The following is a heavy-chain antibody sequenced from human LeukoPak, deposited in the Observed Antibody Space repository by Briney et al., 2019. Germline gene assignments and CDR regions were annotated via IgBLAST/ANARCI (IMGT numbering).Heavy chain of an antibody. V-gene: IGHV3-30*02. CDR1: GFMFSAYG. J-gene: IGHJ4*02. CDR2: IRYDVYYN. CDR3: TGNCYGSGSYADFDY. Sequence: GGSLRLSCAASGFMFSAYGMHWVRQAPGKGLEWVAFIRYDVYYNHYADSVKGRFTISRDNSKNTVYVQMNSLRGEDRAVYYCTGNCYGSGSYADFDYWGQGTLVTVSS. D-gene: IGHD3-10*01.